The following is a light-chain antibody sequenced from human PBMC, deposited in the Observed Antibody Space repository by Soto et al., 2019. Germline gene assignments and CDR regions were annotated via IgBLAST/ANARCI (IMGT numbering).Light chain of an antibody. J-gene: IGKJ2*01. CDR2: DAS. Sequence: DIQMTQSPSSLSASVGDRVTITCRASQGIRADLSWYQQQAGKVPKGLLYDASNLHGGVPSRFSGSGSGTEFNSTISSLQPEDFETYYCLQQHSYPYTFCQGTKLEIK. CDR3: LQQHSYPYT. CDR1: QGIRAD. V-gene: IGKV1-17*01.